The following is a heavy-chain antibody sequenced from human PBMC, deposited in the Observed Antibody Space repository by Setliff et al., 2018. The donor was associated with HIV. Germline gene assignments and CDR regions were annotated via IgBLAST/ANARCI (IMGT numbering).Heavy chain of an antibody. CDR3: ARAKGYDYYMDV. V-gene: IGHV4-59*08. D-gene: IGHD2-15*01. CDR1: GASISSHY. CDR2: IYYSGST. J-gene: IGHJ6*03. Sequence: SETLSLTCSVSGASISSHYWNWIRQPPGKGLEWIGYIYYSGSTNYNPSLKSRVTISVDTSKNQFSLKLTSVTAADTAVFFCARAKGYDYYMDVWGTGTTVTVSS.